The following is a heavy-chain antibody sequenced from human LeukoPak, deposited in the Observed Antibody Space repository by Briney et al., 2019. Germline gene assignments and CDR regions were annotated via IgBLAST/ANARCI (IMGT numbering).Heavy chain of an antibody. V-gene: IGHV4-59*01. Sequence: PSETLSLTCTVSGGSISSYYWSWIRQPPGKGLEWIGHMYYRGRTNYNPSLKSRVTISVDTSQNQFSLKLSSVSAADTAVYYCAGARPGWFDPWGQGTLVTVSS. CDR3: AGARPGWFDP. J-gene: IGHJ5*02. CDR1: GGSISSYY. CDR2: MYYRGRT.